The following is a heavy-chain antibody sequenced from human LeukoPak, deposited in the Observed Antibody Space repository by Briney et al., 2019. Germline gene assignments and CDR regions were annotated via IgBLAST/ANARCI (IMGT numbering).Heavy chain of an antibody. CDR3: ARGYCSSTSCYFDY. CDR2: ISSSGSDK. J-gene: IGHJ4*02. Sequence: GGSLRLSCAASGFSFSDHEMNWVRQAPGKGLEWVSYISSSGSDKYYPDSVKGRFTISRDNAKNSLYLQMNSLRAEDTALYYCARGYCSSTSCYFDYWGQGTLVTVSS. V-gene: IGHV3-48*03. D-gene: IGHD2-2*01. CDR1: GFSFSDHE.